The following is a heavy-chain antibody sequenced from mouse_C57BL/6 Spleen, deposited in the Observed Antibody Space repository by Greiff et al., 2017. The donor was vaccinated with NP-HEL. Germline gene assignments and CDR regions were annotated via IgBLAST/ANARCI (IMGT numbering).Heavy chain of an antibody. CDR2: INPNNGGT. D-gene: IGHD1-1*01. J-gene: IGHJ1*03. Sequence: EVQLQQSGPELVKPGASVKIPCKASGYTFTDYNMDWVKQSHGKSLEWIGDINPNNGGTIYNQKFKGKATLTVDKSSSTAYMELRSLTSEDTAVYYCARRRGYYGSSYGWYFDVWGTGTTVTVSS. CDR3: ARRRGYYGSSYGWYFDV. CDR1: GYTFTDYN. V-gene: IGHV1-18*01.